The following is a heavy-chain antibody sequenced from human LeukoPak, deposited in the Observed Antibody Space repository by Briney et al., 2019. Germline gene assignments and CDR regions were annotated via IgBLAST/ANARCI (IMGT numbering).Heavy chain of an antibody. V-gene: IGHV3-23*01. D-gene: IGHD4-17*01. CDR2: MSGSGDIR. Sequence: GGSLRLSCEASGFTFSSYAMSWVRQAPGKGLEWVSVMSGSGDIRYYADSVKGRFFMSGDNSRNTLSLQMNSLRAEDTAVYYCARDTVTTLNWFDPWGQGTLVTVSS. CDR3: ARDTVTTLNWFDP. J-gene: IGHJ5*02. CDR1: GFTFSSYA.